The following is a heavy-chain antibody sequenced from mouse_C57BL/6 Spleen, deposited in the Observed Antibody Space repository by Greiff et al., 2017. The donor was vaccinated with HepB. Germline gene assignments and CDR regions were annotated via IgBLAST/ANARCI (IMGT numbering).Heavy chain of an antibody. D-gene: IGHD4-1*01. V-gene: IGHV5-17*01. Sequence: VQLKESGGGLVKPGGSLKLSCAASGFTFSDYGMHWVRQAPEKGLEWVAYISSGSSTIYYADTVKGRFTISRDNAKNTLFLQMTSLRSEDTAMYYCARDPGTNNWGQGTTLTVSS. CDR3: ARDPGTNN. CDR1: GFTFSDYG. CDR2: ISSGSSTI. J-gene: IGHJ2*01.